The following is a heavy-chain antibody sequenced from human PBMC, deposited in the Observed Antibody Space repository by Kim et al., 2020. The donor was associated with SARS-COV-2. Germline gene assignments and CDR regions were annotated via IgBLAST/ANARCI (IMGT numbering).Heavy chain of an antibody. CDR2: IVVGSGNT. J-gene: IGHJ6*02. D-gene: IGHD3-10*01. Sequence: SVKVSCKASGFTFTSSAVQWVRQARGQRLEWIGWIVVGSGNTNYAQKFQERVTITRDMSTSTAYMELSSLRSEDTAVYYCAAEASGSGSYYHYYYGMDVWGQGTTVTVSS. CDR3: AAEASGSGSYYHYYYGMDV. V-gene: IGHV1-58*01. CDR1: GFTFTSSA.